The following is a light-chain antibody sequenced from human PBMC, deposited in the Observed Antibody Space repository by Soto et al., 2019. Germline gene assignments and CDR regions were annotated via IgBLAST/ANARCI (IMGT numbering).Light chain of an antibody. CDR3: QQRNDWRRGT. J-gene: IGKJ5*01. CDR1: QSVSSY. Sequence: EIVLTQSPATLSLSPGERATLSCRASQSVSSYLAWYQQKPGQAPRLLIYGASGRATGIPARFSGSGSETDFTLTITRLEPEDFAVYYCQQRNDWRRGTFGQGTRLEIK. V-gene: IGKV3-11*01. CDR2: GAS.